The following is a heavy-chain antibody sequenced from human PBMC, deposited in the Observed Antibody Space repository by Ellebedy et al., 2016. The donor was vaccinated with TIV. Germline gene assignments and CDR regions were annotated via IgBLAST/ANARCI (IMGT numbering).Heavy chain of an antibody. V-gene: IGHV3-43*01. D-gene: IGHD4-11*01. CDR1: GFVFDDFS. J-gene: IGHJ4*02. CDR2: IDRKGVTI. CDR3: AKEKKGSKWTAFDQ. Sequence: GGSLRLSCAAAGFVFDDFSLHWVRQSPGKALEWVGLIDRKGVTIFYADSVKGRFTISRDNRKKSIFLHMSSLGSGDTAIYYCAKEKKGSKWTAFDQWGQGTLVSVSS.